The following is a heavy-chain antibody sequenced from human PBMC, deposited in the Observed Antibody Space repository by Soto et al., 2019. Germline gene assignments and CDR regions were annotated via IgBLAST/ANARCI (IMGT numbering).Heavy chain of an antibody. CDR1: GGTFSSYA. V-gene: IGHV1-69*13. J-gene: IGHJ6*02. CDR2: IIPIFGTA. Sequence: SVKVSCKASGGTFSSYAISWVRQAPGQGLEWMGGIIPIFGTANYAQKFQGRVTITADESTSTAYMELSSLRSEDTAVYYCARSWYSSILYYYYGMDVWGQGTTVTVSS. D-gene: IGHD6-13*01. CDR3: ARSWYSSILYYYYGMDV.